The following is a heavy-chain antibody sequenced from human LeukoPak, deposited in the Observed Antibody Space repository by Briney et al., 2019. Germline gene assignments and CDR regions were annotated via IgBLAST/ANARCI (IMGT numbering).Heavy chain of an antibody. D-gene: IGHD1-26*01. CDR3: ARDSGSEPSGYYYMDV. CDR2: IYPGDSDT. CDR1: GYSFTSYW. Sequence: GESLKISCKGSGYSFTSYWIGWVRQMPGKGLEWMGIIYPGDSDTRYSPSFQGQVTISADKFISTAYLQWSSLKASDTAMYYCARDSGSEPSGYYYMDVWGKGTTVTVSS. V-gene: IGHV5-51*01. J-gene: IGHJ6*03.